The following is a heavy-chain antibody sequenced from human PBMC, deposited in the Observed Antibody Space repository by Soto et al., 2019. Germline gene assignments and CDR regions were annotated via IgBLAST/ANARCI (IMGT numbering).Heavy chain of an antibody. J-gene: IGHJ4*02. V-gene: IGHV3-23*01. CDR3: AKDKGSLGSGSYGIFDY. Sequence: EVHLLESGGGLVQPGGSLRLSCAASGFTFISYALTWVRQAPGKGLEWVSAISGSGGSTFYADSLKGRFTISRDNSNNTLYLQMNSLRAEDTAVYYCAKDKGSLGSGSYGIFDYWGQGTLVTVSS. CDR1: GFTFISYA. CDR2: ISGSGGST. D-gene: IGHD3-10*02.